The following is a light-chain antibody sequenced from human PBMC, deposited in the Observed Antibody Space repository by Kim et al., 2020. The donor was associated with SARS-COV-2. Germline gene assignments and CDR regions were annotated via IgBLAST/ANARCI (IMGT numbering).Light chain of an antibody. CDR2: SNN. J-gene: IGLJ3*02. V-gene: IGLV1-44*01. CDR3: STWDDSLNGVV. Sequence: QRVTISCSGSGSNIGSNTVNWYQQLPGTAPKLLIHSNNRRPSGVPDRFSGSNSGTSSASLAISGLQAEDEADYFCSTWDDSLNGVVFGGGTQLTVL. CDR1: GSNIGSNT.